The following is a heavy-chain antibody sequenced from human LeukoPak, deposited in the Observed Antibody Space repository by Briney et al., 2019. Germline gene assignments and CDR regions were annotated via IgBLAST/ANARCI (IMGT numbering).Heavy chain of an antibody. J-gene: IGHJ6*03. CDR1: GFTFSSYA. Sequence: GGSLRLSCAASGFTFSSYAMHWVRQAPGKGLEYVSAISSNGGSTYYANSVKGRFTISRDNSKNTLYLQMGSLRAEDMAVYYCARGGSGVPYYYYMDVWGKGTTVTVSS. V-gene: IGHV3-64*01. CDR3: ARGGSGVPYYYYMDV. D-gene: IGHD3-10*01. CDR2: ISSNGGST.